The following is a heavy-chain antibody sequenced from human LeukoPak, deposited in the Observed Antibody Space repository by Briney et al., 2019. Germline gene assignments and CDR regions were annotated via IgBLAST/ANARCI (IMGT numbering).Heavy chain of an antibody. CDR2: IYYSGST. Sequence: KPSETLSLTCAVYGGSFSGYYWSWIRQPPGKGLEWIGYIYYSGSTNYNPSLKSRVTISVDTSKNQFSLKLSSVTAADTAVYYCATMITFGGVLWGQGTLVTVSS. D-gene: IGHD3-16*01. V-gene: IGHV4-59*01. CDR1: GGSFSGYY. J-gene: IGHJ4*02. CDR3: ATMITFGGVL.